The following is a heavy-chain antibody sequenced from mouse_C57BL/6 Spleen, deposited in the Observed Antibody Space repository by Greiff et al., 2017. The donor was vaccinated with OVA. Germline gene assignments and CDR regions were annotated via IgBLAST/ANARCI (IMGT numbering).Heavy chain of an antibody. CDR2: ISSGSSTI. CDR1: GFTFSDYG. D-gene: IGHD2-4*01. J-gene: IGHJ2*01. Sequence: EVKLMESGGGLVKPGGSLKLSCAASGFTFSDYGMHWVRQAPEKGLEWVAYISSGSSTIYYADTVKGRFTISRDNAKNTLFLQMTSLRSEDTAMYYCAREYYDYFYFDYWGQGTTLTVSS. CDR3: AREYYDYFYFDY. V-gene: IGHV5-17*01.